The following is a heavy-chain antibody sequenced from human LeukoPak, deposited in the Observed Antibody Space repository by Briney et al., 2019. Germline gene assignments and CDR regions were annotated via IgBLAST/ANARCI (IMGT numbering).Heavy chain of an antibody. CDR2: RGIAGDT. D-gene: IGHD6-19*01. CDR3: ARAMAGTFFDY. CDR1: GFTFSRYD. V-gene: IGHV3-13*01. J-gene: IGHJ4*02. Sequence: GGSLRLSCAASGFTFSRYDMHWVRQAAGKGLEWVSVRGIAGDTYYPDSVKGRFTISRDNAKNSVYLQMNSLRAGDTAVYYCARAMAGTFFDYWGQGTLVTVSS.